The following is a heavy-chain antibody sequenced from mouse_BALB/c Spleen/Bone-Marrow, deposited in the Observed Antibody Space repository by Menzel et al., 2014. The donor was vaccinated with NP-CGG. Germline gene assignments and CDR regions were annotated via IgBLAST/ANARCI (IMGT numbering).Heavy chain of an antibody. CDR2: ISSGGST. V-gene: IGHV5-6-5*01. CDR3: AREEYGQKVYAMDY. Sequence: EVKLQESGGGLVKPGGSLKLSRAASGFTFSSYAMSRVRQTPEKRLEWVASISSGGSTYYPDSVKGRFTISRDNARNILYLQMSSLRSEDTAMYYCAREEYGQKVYAMDYWGQGTSVTVSS. CDR1: GFTFSSYA. J-gene: IGHJ4*01. D-gene: IGHD2-10*02.